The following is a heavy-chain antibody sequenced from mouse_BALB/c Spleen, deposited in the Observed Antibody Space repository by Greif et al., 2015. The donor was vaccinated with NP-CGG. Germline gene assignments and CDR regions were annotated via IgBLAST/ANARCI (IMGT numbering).Heavy chain of an antibody. D-gene: IGHD4-1*01. CDR3: ARRTGTEAMDY. V-gene: IGHV1-84*02. Sequence: QVQLQQPGPELVKPGASVKISCKASGYTFTDYYINWVNQKPGQGLEWIGWIYPGSGNTKYNEKFRGRATLTVDTSSSPAYMQFSSLPSEDTAFYFVARRTGTEAMDYWGQGTSVTVSS. CDR1: GYTFTDYY. J-gene: IGHJ4*01. CDR2: IYPGSGNT.